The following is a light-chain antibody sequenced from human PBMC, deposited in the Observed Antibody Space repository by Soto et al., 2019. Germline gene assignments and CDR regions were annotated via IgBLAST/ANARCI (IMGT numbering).Light chain of an antibody. V-gene: IGKV4-1*01. CDR1: QSVLYSSNNKNY. J-gene: IGKJ1*01. Sequence: DIVMTQSPDSLAVSLGERATINCKSSQSVLYSSNNKNYLAWYQQKPGQPPKLLIYCASTRESGGPDRFSGSGSGTDFTLTISSLQAEDVAVYYCQQYYSTPVAFGQGTKVEIK. CDR3: QQYYSTPVA. CDR2: CAS.